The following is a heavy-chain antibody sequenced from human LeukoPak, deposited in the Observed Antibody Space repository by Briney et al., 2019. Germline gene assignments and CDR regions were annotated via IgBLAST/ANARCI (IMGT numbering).Heavy chain of an antibody. CDR1: GYTFTSYG. D-gene: IGHD4-17*01. CDR3: AREVYGDYVNWFDP. V-gene: IGHV1-18*01. Sequence: ASVKVSCKASGYTFTSYGISWVRQAPGQGLEWMGWISAYNGNTNYAQKLQGRVTMTTDTSTSTAYMELRSLRSDDTAVYYCAREVYGDYVNWFDPWGQGTLVTVSS. CDR2: ISAYNGNT. J-gene: IGHJ5*02.